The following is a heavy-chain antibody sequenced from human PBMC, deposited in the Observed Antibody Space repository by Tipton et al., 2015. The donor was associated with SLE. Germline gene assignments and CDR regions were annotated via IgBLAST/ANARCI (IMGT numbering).Heavy chain of an antibody. Sequence: TLSLTCTVSGISSGYYWSWIRQPPGKGLEWIGYIYYSGSTNYNPSLKSRVTISVDTSKNQFSLKLSSVTAADTAVYYCARRLTRYSGYDYFDYWGQGTLVTVSS. J-gene: IGHJ4*02. V-gene: IGHV4-59*08. D-gene: IGHD5-12*01. CDR1: GISSGYY. CDR3: ARRLTRYSGYDYFDY. CDR2: IYYSGST.